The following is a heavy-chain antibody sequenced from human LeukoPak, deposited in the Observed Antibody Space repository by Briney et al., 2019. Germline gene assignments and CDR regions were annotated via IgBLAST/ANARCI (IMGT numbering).Heavy chain of an antibody. CDR1: GVSISSYY. D-gene: IGHD3-10*01. Sequence: SETLSLTCTVSGVSISSYYWSWIRQPPGKGLEWIGYIYYSGSTNYNPSLKSRVTISVDTSKNQFSLKLSSVTAADTAVYYCARGGGGSGSYYKPPYYFDYWGQGTLVTVSS. CDR2: IYYSGST. CDR3: ARGGGGSGSYYKPPYYFDY. V-gene: IGHV4-59*01. J-gene: IGHJ4*02.